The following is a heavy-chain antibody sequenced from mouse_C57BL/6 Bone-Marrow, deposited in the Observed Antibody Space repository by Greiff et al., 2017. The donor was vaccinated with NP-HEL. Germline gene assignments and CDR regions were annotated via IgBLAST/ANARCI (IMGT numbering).Heavy chain of an antibody. J-gene: IGHJ4*01. CDR3: ARALSPSQAYAMDY. D-gene: IGHD3-2*02. V-gene: IGHV5-16*01. CDR2: INYDGSST. Sequence: EVQVVASEGGLVQPGSSMKLSCTASGFTFSDYYMAWVRQVPEKGLEWVANINYDGSSTYYLDSLKSRFIISRDNAKNILYLQMSSLKSEDTATYYCARALSPSQAYAMDYWGQGTSVTVSS. CDR1: GFTFSDYY.